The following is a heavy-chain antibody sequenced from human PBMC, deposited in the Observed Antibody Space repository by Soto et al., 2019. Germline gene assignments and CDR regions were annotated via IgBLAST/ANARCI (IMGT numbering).Heavy chain of an antibody. V-gene: IGHV4-59*08. D-gene: IGHD3-10*02. CDR1: GGSISSNY. J-gene: IGHJ6*02. Sequence: SETLSLTCTVSGGSISSNYWSWIRQPPGKGLEWIGYIYNSGSTNYNPSLKSRVTFSVDTSKNQFSLKLTSVTAADTAVYYCARQQILFGESYCYYGMDVWGQGTTVTVSS. CDR3: ARQQILFGESYCYYGMDV. CDR2: IYNSGST.